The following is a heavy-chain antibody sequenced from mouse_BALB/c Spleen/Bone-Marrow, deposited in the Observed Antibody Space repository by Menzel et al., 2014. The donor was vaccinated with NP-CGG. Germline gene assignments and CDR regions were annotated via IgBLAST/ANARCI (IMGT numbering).Heavy chain of an antibody. CDR2: ISSGGIYT. CDR3: TRRTGTDYYAMDY. J-gene: IGHJ4*01. Sequence: EVMLVESGGDLVKPGGSLKLSCAASGFTFSSYGMPWVRQTPDKTLKWVATISSGGIYTYYPDSVKGRFTISRDNAKNTLYLQMSSLKSEDTAMYYCTRRTGTDYYAMDYWGQGTSVSVSS. D-gene: IGHD4-1*01. V-gene: IGHV5-6*02. CDR1: GFTFSSYG.